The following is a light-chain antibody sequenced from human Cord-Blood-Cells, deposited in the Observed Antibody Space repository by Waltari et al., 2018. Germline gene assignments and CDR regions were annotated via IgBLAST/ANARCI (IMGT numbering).Light chain of an antibody. Sequence: QSALTQPASVSGSPGQSITLSCTGYSSDVGGYNYVSWYQQPPGKAPKLMIYDVSNRPSGVSNRFSGSKSGNTASLTISGLQAEDEADYYCSSYTSSSTWVFGGGTKLTVL. CDR2: DVS. CDR3: SSYTSSSTWV. J-gene: IGLJ3*02. CDR1: SSDVGGYNY. V-gene: IGLV2-14*01.